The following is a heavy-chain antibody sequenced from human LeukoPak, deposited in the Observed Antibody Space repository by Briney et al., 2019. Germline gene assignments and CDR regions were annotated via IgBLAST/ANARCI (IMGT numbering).Heavy chain of an antibody. CDR3: ARGLVNSGYPIRWVY. CDR1: GYTFTSYD. V-gene: IGHV1-8*01. D-gene: IGHD3-22*01. J-gene: IGHJ4*02. Sequence: ASVKVSCKASGYTFTSYDINWVRQATGQGLEWMGWVNPNSGNTGYAQKFQGRVTMTRNTSISTAYMELSSLRSEDTAVYYCARGLVNSGYPIRWVYWGQGTLVTVSS. CDR2: VNPNSGNT.